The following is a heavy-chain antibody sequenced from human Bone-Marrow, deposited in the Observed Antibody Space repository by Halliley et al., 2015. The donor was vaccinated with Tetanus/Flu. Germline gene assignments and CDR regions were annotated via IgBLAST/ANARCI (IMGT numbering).Heavy chain of an antibody. CDR3: ARGRADSPDF. Sequence: WVGYVFYSGSSNYNPSLRSRATISLDKSNNQFSLRLTSVTTADTAVYYCARGRADSPDFWGQGMLVTVSS. D-gene: IGHD2-15*01. J-gene: IGHJ4*02. V-gene: IGHV4-59*09. CDR2: VFYSGSS.